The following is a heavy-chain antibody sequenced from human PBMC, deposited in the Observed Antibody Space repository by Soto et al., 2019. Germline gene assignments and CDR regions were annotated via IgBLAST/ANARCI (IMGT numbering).Heavy chain of an antibody. CDR3: AKDLLRLPRSRPNYYYYGMDV. CDR2: ISAYNGNT. J-gene: IGHJ6*02. CDR1: GYTFTSYG. V-gene: IGHV1-18*01. D-gene: IGHD3-9*01. Sequence: GASVKVSCKASGYTFTSYGISWVRQAHGQGLEWMGWISAYNGNTNYAQKLQGRVTMTTDTSTSTAYMELRSLRSDDTAVYYCAKDLLRLPRSRPNYYYYGMDVWGQGTTVTVSS.